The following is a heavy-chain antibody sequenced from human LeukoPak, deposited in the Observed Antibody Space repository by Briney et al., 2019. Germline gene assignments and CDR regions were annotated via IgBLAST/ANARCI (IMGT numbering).Heavy chain of an antibody. Sequence: GGSLRLSCGASGFTFSSYWMHWVRQAPGKGLVWISRINSDGSTTSYADSVKGRFTISRDNAKNTLYLQMNSLRAEDTAVYYCELPGYSYGYDYWGQGTLVTVSS. D-gene: IGHD5-18*01. CDR1: GFTFSSYW. V-gene: IGHV3-74*01. CDR2: INSDGSTT. J-gene: IGHJ4*02. CDR3: ELPGYSYGYDY.